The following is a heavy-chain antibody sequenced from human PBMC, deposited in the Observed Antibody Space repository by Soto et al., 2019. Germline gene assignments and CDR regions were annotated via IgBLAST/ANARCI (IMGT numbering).Heavy chain of an antibody. CDR3: ARWGILVAAGAIPYCYYYG. CDR1: GSPTTSYD. J-gene: IGHJ6*01. V-gene: IGHV1-8*01. Sequence: VKVANTASGSPTTSYDVYWVRQAPGQGLEWMGWMNPDSGNTGYAQKFQGRVTMTRNTSVSTAYMELSSLRSEDTAVYYCARWGILVAAGAIPYCYYYG. D-gene: IGHD2-2*01. CDR2: MNPDSGNT.